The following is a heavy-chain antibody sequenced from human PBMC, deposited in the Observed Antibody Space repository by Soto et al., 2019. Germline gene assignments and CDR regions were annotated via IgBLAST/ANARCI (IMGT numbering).Heavy chain of an antibody. D-gene: IGHD2-2*01. V-gene: IGHV4-59*01. CDR1: GGSISSYY. CDR3: ARVVVVPAAMGAFGI. Sequence: PSETLSLTCTVSGGSISSYYWSWIRQPPGKGLEWIGYFYYSGSTNYNPSLKSRVTISVDTSKNHFSLKLSSVTAADTAVYYCARVVVVPAAMGAFGIWGQGTMVTVS. J-gene: IGHJ3*02. CDR2: FYYSGST.